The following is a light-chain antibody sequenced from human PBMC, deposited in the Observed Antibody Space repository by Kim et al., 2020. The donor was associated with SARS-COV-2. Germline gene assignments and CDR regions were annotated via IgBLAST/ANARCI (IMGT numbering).Light chain of an antibody. J-gene: IGKJ1*01. Sequence: PGERAPLSCRASQSVSSNLAWYQQKPGQAPRLLIYGASTRATGIPARFSGSGSGTEFTLTISSLQSEDFAVYYCQQYNNWPLTFGQGTKVDIK. V-gene: IGKV3-15*01. CDR3: QQYNNWPLT. CDR1: QSVSSN. CDR2: GAS.